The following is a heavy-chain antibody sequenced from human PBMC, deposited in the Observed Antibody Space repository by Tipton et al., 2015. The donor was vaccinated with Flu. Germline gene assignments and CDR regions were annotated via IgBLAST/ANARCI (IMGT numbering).Heavy chain of an antibody. J-gene: IGHJ5*02. D-gene: IGHD4-11*01. CDR2: ICHSGST. V-gene: IGHV4-38-2*01. CDR1: GDSIGSGYC. CDR3: ARRDYSNYVSEPKNWFDP. Sequence: TLSLTCSVSGDSIGSGYCWGWIRQPPGKGLEWIGNICHSGSTYDNPSLKSRVTISVDRSKNQFSLKLSSVTAADTAVYSCARRDYSNYVSEPKNWFDPWGQGTLVTVSS.